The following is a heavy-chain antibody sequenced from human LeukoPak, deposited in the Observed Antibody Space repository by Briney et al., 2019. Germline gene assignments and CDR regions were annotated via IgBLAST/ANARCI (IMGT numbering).Heavy chain of an antibody. D-gene: IGHD4/OR15-4a*01. Sequence: GSLRLSCAASGFIFNKHAMSWVRQAPGKGLEWVSGLSGSGSSTDYADSVKGRFTVSRDNSKNTLFLPMNSLRAEDTAIYYCAKERDYGPADYWGQGTLVTVSS. V-gene: IGHV3-23*01. J-gene: IGHJ4*02. CDR1: GFIFNKHA. CDR2: LSGSGSST. CDR3: AKERDYGPADY.